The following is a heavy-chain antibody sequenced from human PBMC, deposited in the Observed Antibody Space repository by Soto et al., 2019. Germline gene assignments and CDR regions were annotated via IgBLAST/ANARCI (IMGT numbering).Heavy chain of an antibody. CDR3: AKDGSGVYYDFWSGYYDY. Sequence: VGSLRLSCAASGFTFSSYAMSWVRQAPGKGLEWVSAISGSGGSTYYADSVKGRFTISRDNSKNTLYLQMNSLRAEDTAVYYCAKDGSGVYYDFWSGYYDYWGQGTLVTVSS. CDR2: ISGSGGST. V-gene: IGHV3-23*01. J-gene: IGHJ4*02. D-gene: IGHD3-3*01. CDR1: GFTFSSYA.